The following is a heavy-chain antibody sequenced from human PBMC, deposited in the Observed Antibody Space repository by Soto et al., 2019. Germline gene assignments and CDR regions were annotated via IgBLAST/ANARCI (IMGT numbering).Heavy chain of an antibody. D-gene: IGHD3-16*01. J-gene: IGHJ4*02. V-gene: IGHV3-21*06. CDR3: ARDGLTFGGD. Sequence: EVHLVEAGGGLVKPGESLTLSWAASGFTFGSFTLNWVRQAPGKGLEWVSSISSSSAYIYYAESVKGRFTISRDNARSTLYLQMNSLRLDDTAVYFCARDGLTFGGDWGQGTLVAVSS. CDR1: GFTFGSFT. CDR2: ISSSSAYI.